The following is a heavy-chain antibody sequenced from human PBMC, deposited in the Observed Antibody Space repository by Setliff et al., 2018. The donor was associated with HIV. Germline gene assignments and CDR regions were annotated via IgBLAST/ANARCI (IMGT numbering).Heavy chain of an antibody. CDR3: ARYSSSWHTFDY. CDR1: AFTFSNFA. CDR2: IWYDGSNQ. J-gene: IGHJ4*02. Sequence: GGSLRLSCTASAFTFSNFAMHWVRQAPGKGLEWVAVIWYDGSNQNYADSVKGRLTISRDNSNNILHLQMNSLTPEDTAVYHCARYSSSWHTFDYWGQGTPVTVSS. D-gene: IGHD6-13*01. V-gene: IGHV3-33*08.